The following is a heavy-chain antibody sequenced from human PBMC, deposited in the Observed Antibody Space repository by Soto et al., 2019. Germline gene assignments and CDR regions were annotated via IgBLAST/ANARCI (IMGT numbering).Heavy chain of an antibody. CDR1: GGSFSVYY. CDR2: IYHSGST. J-gene: IGHJ4*02. CDR3: ARDERSVYSSGWYLY. Sequence: SETLSLTCAVYGGSFSVYYWTWIRQPPGKGLEWIGEIYHSGSTNYNPSLKGRVTISVDKSKNHFSLSLNSVTTADTAVYYCARDERSVYSSGWYLYWGPGTLVTVSS. D-gene: IGHD6-19*01. V-gene: IGHV4-34*01.